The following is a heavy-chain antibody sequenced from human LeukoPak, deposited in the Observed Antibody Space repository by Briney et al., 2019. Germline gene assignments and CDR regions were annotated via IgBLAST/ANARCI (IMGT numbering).Heavy chain of an antibody. D-gene: IGHD6-19*01. J-gene: IGHJ5*02. V-gene: IGHV4-34*01. Sequence: SXTLSLTCTVYGGSFTGYYWSWVRQPPGKGLEWIGEINPSGSANYRPSLKSRLTISLDTPKNLFSLKLVSLTDADTAVYYCARKLSNRWLSPWGQGTLVIVSS. CDR1: GGSFTGYY. CDR2: INPSGSA. CDR3: ARKLSNRWLSP.